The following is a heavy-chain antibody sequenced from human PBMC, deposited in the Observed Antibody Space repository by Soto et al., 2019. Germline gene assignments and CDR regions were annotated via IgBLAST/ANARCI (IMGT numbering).Heavy chain of an antibody. CDR3: VADRGCGHASVPYS. CDR1: GFAFSSYG. D-gene: IGHD3-10*01. Sequence: QAQLVESGGGVVQPGRSLRLSCAASGFAFSSYGMHWVRQAPGTGLEWVAVISYDGSLQHYADSVKGRFTISRDNSKNMVLLQISSLRPEDTAVYYCVADRGCGHASVPYSWGQVTLVSVSS. J-gene: IGHJ4*02. V-gene: IGHV3-30*03. CDR2: ISYDGSLQ.